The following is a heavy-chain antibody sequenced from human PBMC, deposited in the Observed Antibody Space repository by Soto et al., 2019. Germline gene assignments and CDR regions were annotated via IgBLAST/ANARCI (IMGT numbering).Heavy chain of an antibody. Sequence: KPSETLSLTCAVSGGSISSGGYSWSWIRQPPGKGLEWIGYIYHSGSTYYNPSLKSRVTISVDRSKNQFSLKLSSVTAADTAVYYCARARNKGPSQIYFDYWGQGTLVTVSS. D-gene: IGHD2-2*01. CDR1: GGSISSGGYS. CDR2: IYHSGST. CDR3: ARARNKGPSQIYFDY. J-gene: IGHJ4*02. V-gene: IGHV4-30-2*01.